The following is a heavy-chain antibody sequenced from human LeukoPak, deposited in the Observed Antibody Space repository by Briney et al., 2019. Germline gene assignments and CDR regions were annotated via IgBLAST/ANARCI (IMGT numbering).Heavy chain of an antibody. D-gene: IGHD3-22*01. CDR2: IYYNGST. CDR3: ASTPQYYYDSSGYPNWYFDL. Sequence: SETLSLTCTVSGGSISSGDYYWSWIRQPPGKGLEWIGYIYYNGSTYYNPSLKSRVTISVDTSKNQFSLKLSSVTAADTAVYYCASTPQYYYDSSGYPNWYFDLWGRGTLVTVSS. J-gene: IGHJ2*01. V-gene: IGHV4-30-4*01. CDR1: GGSISSGDYY.